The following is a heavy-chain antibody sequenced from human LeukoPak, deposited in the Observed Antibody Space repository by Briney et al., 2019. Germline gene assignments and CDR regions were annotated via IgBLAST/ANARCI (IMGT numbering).Heavy chain of an antibody. CDR2: IWYDGSNK. V-gene: IGHV3-33*01. D-gene: IGHD6-13*01. CDR3: AREDYSSSWYVGTPNWFDP. Sequence: GGSLRLSCAASGFTFSSYGMHWVRQAPGKGLEWVAVIWYDGSNKYYADSVKGRFTISRDNSKNTLYLQMNSLRAEDTAVYYCAREDYSSSWYVGTPNWFDPWGQGTLVTVSS. J-gene: IGHJ5*02. CDR1: GFTFSSYG.